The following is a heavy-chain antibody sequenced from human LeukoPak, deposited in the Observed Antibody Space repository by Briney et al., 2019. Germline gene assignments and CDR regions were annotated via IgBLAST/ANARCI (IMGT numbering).Heavy chain of an antibody. J-gene: IGHJ6*02. Sequence: GGSLRLSCAASGFTVSSNYMSWVRQAPRKGLEWASVIYSGGSTYYADSVKGRFTISRDNSKNTLYLQMNSLRAEDTAVYYCAYDPYYYYGMDVWGQGTTVTVSS. V-gene: IGHV3-66*01. D-gene: IGHD3-3*01. CDR2: IYSGGST. CDR3: AYDPYYYYGMDV. CDR1: GFTVSSNY.